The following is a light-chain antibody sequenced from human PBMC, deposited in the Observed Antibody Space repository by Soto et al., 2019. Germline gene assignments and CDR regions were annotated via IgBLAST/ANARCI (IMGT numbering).Light chain of an antibody. V-gene: IGKV4-1*01. CDR2: WAS. Sequence: DIVMTQSPDSLAVSLGERATINCKSSQSVLYSSNNKNYLAWYQQKPGQPPKLLIYWASTPGSGVPDRFSGSGSGTDFTLTISSLQAEDGGIYYFQEYFWIPLHFGGGTKVEIK. CDR3: QEYFWIPLH. J-gene: IGKJ4*01. CDR1: QSVLYSSNNKNY.